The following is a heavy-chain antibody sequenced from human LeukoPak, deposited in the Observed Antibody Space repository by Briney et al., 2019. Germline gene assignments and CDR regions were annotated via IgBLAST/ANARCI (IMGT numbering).Heavy chain of an antibody. Sequence: PSETLSLTCTVSGGSISSYYWSWIRQPPGKGLEWIGYIYYSGSTNYNPSLKSRVTISVDTSKNQFSLKLSSVTAADTAVYYCASSGIAVAGSLTNYFDYWGQGTLVTVSS. CDR1: GGSISSYY. CDR2: IYYSGST. CDR3: ASSGIAVAGSLTNYFDY. D-gene: IGHD6-19*01. J-gene: IGHJ4*02. V-gene: IGHV4-59*13.